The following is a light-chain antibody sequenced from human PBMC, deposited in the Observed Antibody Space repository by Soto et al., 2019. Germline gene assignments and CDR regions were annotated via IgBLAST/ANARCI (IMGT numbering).Light chain of an antibody. CDR2: DVT. CDR1: SSDIGAYNF. V-gene: IGLV2-14*01. CDR3: TSYTPNSPPL. J-gene: IGLJ2*01. Sequence: QSALTQPASVSGSPGQSITISCTGTSSDIGAYNFVSWYQQPPGRAPKLMIYDVTNRPSGVSNRFSGSKSGNTASLTISGLQAEDEADYYCTSYTPNSPPLFGGGTKLTVL.